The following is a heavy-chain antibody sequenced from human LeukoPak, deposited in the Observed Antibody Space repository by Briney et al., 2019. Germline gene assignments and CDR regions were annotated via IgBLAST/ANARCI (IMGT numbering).Heavy chain of an antibody. J-gene: IGHJ2*01. CDR1: GYSIRSGYY. CDR2: TYHSGST. D-gene: IGHD3-16*01. CDR3: ARLRSVSPYAYYWYFDL. V-gene: IGHV4-38-2*01. Sequence: PSETLSLTCAVSGYSIRSGYYWGWIRQPPGKGLEWIGHTYHSGSTYYSPSLKSRVALSVDTSKNQFSLKLNSVTAADTAVYFCARLRSVSPYAYYWYFDLWGRGTLVTVSS.